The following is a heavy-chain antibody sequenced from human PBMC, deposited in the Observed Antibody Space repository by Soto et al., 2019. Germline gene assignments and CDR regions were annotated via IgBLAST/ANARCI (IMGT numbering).Heavy chain of an antibody. CDR1: GFSLSSYW. J-gene: IGHJ4*02. V-gene: IGHV3-7*01. CDR3: ARLSTSAGRRDLAC. Sequence: PGGSLRLSCAASGFSLSSYWMSWVRQAPGKGLEWVANMNQDGSESDYVGSVKGRFTLTRDNAKNSLYLQMNSLRAEDTAVYYCARLSTSAGRRDLACWGQGTLVTVSS. CDR2: MNQDGSES.